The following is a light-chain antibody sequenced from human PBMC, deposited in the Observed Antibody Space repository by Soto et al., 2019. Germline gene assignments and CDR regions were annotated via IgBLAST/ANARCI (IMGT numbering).Light chain of an antibody. CDR1: QSVDSH. J-gene: IGKJ1*01. V-gene: IGKV3-20*01. CDR2: GAS. CDR3: QQYVRAPWT. Sequence: EIVLTQSPGTLSLSPGERATLSCRASQSVDSHLAWYQQKPGQAPRLVMYGASIRTSGIPDRFSGSGSGTDFTLTISRLEPEDFAVYYCQQYVRAPWTFGQGTKVDIK.